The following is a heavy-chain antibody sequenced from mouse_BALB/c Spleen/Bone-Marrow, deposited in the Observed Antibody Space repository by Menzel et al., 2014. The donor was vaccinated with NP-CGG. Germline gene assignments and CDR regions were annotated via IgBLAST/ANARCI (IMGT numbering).Heavy chain of an antibody. D-gene: IGHD4-1*01. CDR2: IDPRTGYT. Sequence: QVQLQQSGAELAKPGASVKMSCKVSDYTFTTYWMHWVKQRPGQGLEWIGYIDPRTGYTEYNQKFKDKTTLTADKSSSTDYMQLRSLTSENSAVYYCARYWDADWGQGTLVTVSA. CDR1: DYTFTTYW. J-gene: IGHJ3*01. V-gene: IGHV1-7*01. CDR3: ARYWDAD.